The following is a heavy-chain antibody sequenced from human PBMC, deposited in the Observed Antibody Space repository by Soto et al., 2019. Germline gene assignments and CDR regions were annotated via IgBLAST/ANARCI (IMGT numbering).Heavy chain of an antibody. D-gene: IGHD3-10*01. V-gene: IGHV4-59*12. CDR3: GRVGVDIGNHFDS. CDR2: IHYSGRT. CDR1: NGSISGFY. J-gene: IGHJ4*02. Sequence: TSETLSLTCSVSNGSISGFYWTWIRQPPGKILEWIGYIHYSGRTDYNPSLTSRATMSVDTAKNQFSLNLKFITAADTAVYCCGRVGVDIGNHFDSWGRGTLVTVSS.